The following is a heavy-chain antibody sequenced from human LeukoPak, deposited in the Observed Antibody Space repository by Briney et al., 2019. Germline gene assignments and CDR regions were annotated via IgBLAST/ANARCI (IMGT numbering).Heavy chain of an antibody. CDR2: IYTSGST. V-gene: IGHV4-4*07. CDR3: ARAIHYYDSSGYYPNWFDP. D-gene: IGHD3-22*01. Sequence: SETLSLTCTVSGGSISSCYWSWIRQPAGKGLEWIGRIYTSGSTNYNPSLKSRVTMSVDTSKNQFSLKLSSVTAADTAVYYCARAIHYYDSSGYYPNWFDPWGQGTLVTVSS. CDR1: GGSISSCY. J-gene: IGHJ5*02.